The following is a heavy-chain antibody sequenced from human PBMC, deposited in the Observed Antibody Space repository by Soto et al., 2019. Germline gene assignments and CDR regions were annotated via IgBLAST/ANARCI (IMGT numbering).Heavy chain of an antibody. J-gene: IGHJ4*02. V-gene: IGHV4-31*03. CDR2: IFYSGTT. CDR1: GGSISSGGYF. Sequence: QVQLQESGPGLVKPSQTLSLTCTVAGGSISSGGYFWSWIRQPPGNGLEWIGNIFYSGTTYYNPSLKSRVTISVDTSKNQFSLKLSSVTAADTAVYFCARGVLYWGQGTLVPVSS. CDR3: ARGVLY. D-gene: IGHD1-1*01.